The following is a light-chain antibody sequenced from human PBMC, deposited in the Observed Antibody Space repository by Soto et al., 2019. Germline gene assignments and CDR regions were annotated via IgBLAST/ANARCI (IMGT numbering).Light chain of an antibody. CDR2: AAS. Sequence: DIQLTQSPSFLSASVGDRVTITCRASQGISTHLAWYQQKPEKAPKLLIYAASTLQSGVPSTFSGSGSGTEFTLSISSLQPEDFATYYCLQLNSYPYTFGQGTKLEIK. J-gene: IGKJ2*01. CDR3: LQLNSYPYT. CDR1: QGISTH. V-gene: IGKV1-9*01.